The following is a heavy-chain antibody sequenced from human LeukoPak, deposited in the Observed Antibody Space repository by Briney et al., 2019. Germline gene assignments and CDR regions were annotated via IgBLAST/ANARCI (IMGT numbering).Heavy chain of an antibody. CDR3: ARSAGTWFDP. CDR1: GFTFSTYE. D-gene: IGHD1-1*01. Sequence: GGSLRLSCAASGFTFSTYEMNWVRQAPGKGLEWVSHIGSSGNTIYYADSVTGRFTISRDNAKNSLYLHMNSLRAEDTAVYYCARSAGTWFDPWGQGTLVTVSS. CDR2: IGSSGNTI. J-gene: IGHJ5*02. V-gene: IGHV3-48*03.